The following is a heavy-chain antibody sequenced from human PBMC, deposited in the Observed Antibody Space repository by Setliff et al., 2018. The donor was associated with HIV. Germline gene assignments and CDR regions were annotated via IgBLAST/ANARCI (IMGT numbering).Heavy chain of an antibody. J-gene: IGHJ4*02. CDR3: TRMIPPRSNRFSSGWFDY. CDR1: GFTFSNYW. Sequence: GGSLRLSCAGSGFTFSNYWMHWVRQAPGKGLMWVSRITTDVSNTGYADSMKGRFTISRDKAGNSLYLQLNNVRAEDTAVYYCTRMIPPRSNRFSSGWFDYWGQGTVVTVSS. D-gene: IGHD6-19*01. V-gene: IGHV3-74*01. CDR2: ITTDVSNT.